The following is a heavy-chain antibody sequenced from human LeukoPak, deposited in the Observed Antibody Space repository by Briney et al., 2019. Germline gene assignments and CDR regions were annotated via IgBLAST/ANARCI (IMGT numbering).Heavy chain of an antibody. CDR1: GFTFSSYW. Sequence: GGSLRLSCAASGFTFSSYWMHWVRQAPGKGLEWVSAISGSGGSTYYADSVKGRFTISRDNSKNTLYLQMNSLRAEDTAVYYCAKPPYSSSWFPFDYWGQGTLVTVSS. V-gene: IGHV3-23*01. CDR3: AKPPYSSSWFPFDY. J-gene: IGHJ4*02. D-gene: IGHD6-13*01. CDR2: ISGSGGST.